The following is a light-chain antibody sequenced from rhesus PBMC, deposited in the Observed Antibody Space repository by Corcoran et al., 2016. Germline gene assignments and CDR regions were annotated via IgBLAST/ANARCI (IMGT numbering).Light chain of an antibody. CDR3: QQYSSRPYS. V-gene: IGKV1-22*01. CDR2: KAS. J-gene: IGKJ2*01. Sequence: DIQMTQSPSSLSASVGDTVTITCRASQGISIWLAWYQQKPGKAPKLLIYKASSLQSGVPSRFSGIGSGTDFTLTISSLQSEDFATYYCQQYSSRPYSFGQGTKVEIK. CDR1: QGISIW.